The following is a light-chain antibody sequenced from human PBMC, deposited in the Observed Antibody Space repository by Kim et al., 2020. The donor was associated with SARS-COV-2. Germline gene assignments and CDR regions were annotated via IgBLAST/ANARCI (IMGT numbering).Light chain of an antibody. V-gene: IGKV4-1*01. CDR3: QQYYSTPLT. Sequence: ATINCKSSQSVLYSSNNKNYLAWYQQKPGQPPKLLIYWASTRESGVPDRFSGSGSGTDFTLTISSLQAEDVAVCYCQQYYSTPLTFGGGTKVDIK. CDR1: QSVLYSSNNKNY. J-gene: IGKJ4*01. CDR2: WAS.